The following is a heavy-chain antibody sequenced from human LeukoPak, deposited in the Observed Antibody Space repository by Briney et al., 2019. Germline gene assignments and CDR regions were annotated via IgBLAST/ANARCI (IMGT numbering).Heavy chain of an antibody. Sequence: GASVKVSCKASGYTFTAYYMHWVRQAPGQGLEWMGWINPDSGGTNYPQRFQGRVSMTRDTSISTAYMELSRLRSDDTAVYYCARDHRIGGSWGQGTLVTVSS. CDR1: GYTFTAYY. CDR2: INPDSGGT. CDR3: ARDHRIGGS. J-gene: IGHJ4*02. V-gene: IGHV1-2*02. D-gene: IGHD3-16*01.